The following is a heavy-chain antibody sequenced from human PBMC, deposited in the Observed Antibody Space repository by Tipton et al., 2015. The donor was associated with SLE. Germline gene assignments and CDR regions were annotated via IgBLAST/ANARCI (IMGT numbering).Heavy chain of an antibody. V-gene: IGHV4-39*07. CDR2: IYYSGST. Sequence: TLSLTCSVSGGSISSRSYYWGWIRQPPGKGLEWIGSIYYSGSTYYNPSLKSRVTISVDTSKNQFSLKLSSVTAADTAVYYCARIVAAAGTRYFDYWGQGTLVTVSS. J-gene: IGHJ4*02. CDR3: ARIVAAAGTRYFDY. CDR1: GGSISSRSYY. D-gene: IGHD6-13*01.